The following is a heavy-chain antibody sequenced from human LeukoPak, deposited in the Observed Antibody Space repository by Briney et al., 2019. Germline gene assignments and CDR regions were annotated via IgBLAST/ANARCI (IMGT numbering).Heavy chain of an antibody. D-gene: IGHD2-8*01. CDR1: GYTFTSYD. J-gene: IGHJ4*02. CDR2: MNPNSGNT. Sequence: ASVKVSCKASGYTFTSYDINWVRQATGQGLEWMGWMNPNSGNTGYAQKFQGRVTITRNTSISTAYMELSSLRSEDTAVYYCARGSRTARDSVLMVYDFDYWGQGTLVTVSS. V-gene: IGHV1-8*03. CDR3: ARGSRTARDSVLMVYDFDY.